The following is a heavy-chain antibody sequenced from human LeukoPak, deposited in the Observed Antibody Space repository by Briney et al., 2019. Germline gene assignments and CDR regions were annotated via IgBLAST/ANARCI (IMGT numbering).Heavy chain of an antibody. V-gene: IGHV1-2*02. CDR2: ISSYNGNT. J-gene: IGHJ4*02. D-gene: IGHD3-22*01. CDR1: GYTFTGYY. CDR3: ARVSVWYDSQLGY. Sequence: ASVRVSCKASGYTFTGYYMHWVRQAPGQGLEWMGWISSYNGNTNYAQKLQGRVTMTRNTSISTAYMELSSLRSEDTAVYYCARVSVWYDSQLGYWGQGTLVTVSS.